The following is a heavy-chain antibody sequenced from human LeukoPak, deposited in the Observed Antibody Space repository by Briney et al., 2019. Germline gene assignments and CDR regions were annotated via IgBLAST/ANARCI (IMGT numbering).Heavy chain of an antibody. Sequence: SGGSLRLSCAASGSTFSSYAMHWVRQAPGKGLEWVAVISYDGSNKYYADSVKGRFTISRDTSKNTLYLQMNSLRAEDTAVYYCARDRASGDSGLDYFDYWGQGTLVTVSS. CDR3: ARDRASGDSGLDYFDY. D-gene: IGHD1-26*01. CDR1: GSTFSSYA. CDR2: ISYDGSNK. V-gene: IGHV3-30-3*01. J-gene: IGHJ4*02.